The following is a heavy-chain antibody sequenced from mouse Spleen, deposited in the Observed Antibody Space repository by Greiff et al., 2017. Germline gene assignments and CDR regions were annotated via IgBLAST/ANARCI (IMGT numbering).Heavy chain of an antibody. V-gene: IGHV2-5-1*01. CDR2: IWRGGST. Sequence: QVQLQQSGPSLVQPSQSLSITCTVSGFSLTSYGIHWVRQSPGKGLEWLGVIWRGGSTDYNVAFMSRLSITKDNSKSQVFFKMNSLQVDDTAIYYCAKRSPYYDAMDYWGQGTSVTVSS. CDR1: GFSLTSYG. D-gene: IGHD2-10*01. CDR3: AKRSPYYDAMDY. J-gene: IGHJ4*01.